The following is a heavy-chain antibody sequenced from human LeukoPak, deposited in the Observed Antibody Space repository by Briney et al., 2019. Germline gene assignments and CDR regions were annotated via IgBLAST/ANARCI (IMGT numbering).Heavy chain of an antibody. V-gene: IGHV3-9*01. CDR2: INWNNDGI. CDR3: ARDDYNTLGYNFHY. D-gene: IGHD1-1*01. Sequence: PGGSLRLSCVASGFTFADHAMHWVRRAPGQGLEWVTGINWNNDGIVYVASVKGRFTVSRDNAKNTLYLQMNRLRPEDTAFYYCARDDYNTLGYNFHYWGQGTLVTVSS. J-gene: IGHJ4*02. CDR1: GFTFADHA.